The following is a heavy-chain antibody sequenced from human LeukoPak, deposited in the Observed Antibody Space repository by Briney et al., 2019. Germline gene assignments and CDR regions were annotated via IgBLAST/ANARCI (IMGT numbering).Heavy chain of an antibody. CDR3: ARGEAARLFDY. D-gene: IGHD6-6*01. Sequence: SQTLSLTCAVSGGSISSGGYSWSWIRQHPGKGLEWIGYIYYSGSTYYNPSLKSRVTISVDTSKNQFSLKLSSVTAADTAVYYCARGEAARLFDYWGQGTLVTVSS. CDR1: GGSISSGGYS. CDR2: IYYSGST. V-gene: IGHV4-31*11. J-gene: IGHJ4*02.